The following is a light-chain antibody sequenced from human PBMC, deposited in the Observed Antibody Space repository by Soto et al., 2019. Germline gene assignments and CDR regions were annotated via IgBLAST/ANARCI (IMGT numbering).Light chain of an antibody. V-gene: IGLV6-57*04. J-gene: IGLJ3*02. CDR1: SGSIASNY. CDR2: EDN. CDR3: QSYDSSNLNWV. Sequence: NFMLTQPPSVSESPGKTVTISCTRSSGSIASNYVQWYQQRPGSAPTTVIYEDNQRPSGVPDRFSGSIDSSSNSASLTISGLKTEDEADYYCQSYDSSNLNWVFGGGTKLTVL.